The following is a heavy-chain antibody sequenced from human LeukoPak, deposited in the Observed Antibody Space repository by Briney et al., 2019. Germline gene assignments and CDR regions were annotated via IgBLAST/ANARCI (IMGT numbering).Heavy chain of an antibody. V-gene: IGHV1-2*02. CDR3: ARVSIVPAAQSDY. J-gene: IGHJ4*02. CDR2: INPNSGGT. D-gene: IGHD2-2*01. Sequence: GASVKVSCKASGYTFTGYYMHWVRRAPGRGLEWMGWINPNSGGTNYAQKFQGRVTITRDTSISTAYMELSRLRSDDTAVYYCARVSIVPAAQSDYWGQGTLVTVSS. CDR1: GYTFTGYY.